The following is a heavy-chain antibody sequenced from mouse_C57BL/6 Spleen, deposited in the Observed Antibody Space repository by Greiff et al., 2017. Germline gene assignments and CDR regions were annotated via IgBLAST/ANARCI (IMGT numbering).Heavy chain of an antibody. D-gene: IGHD5-1*01. Sequence: QVQLQQSGAELVRPGSSVKLSCKASGYTFTSYWMDWVKQRPGQGLEWIGNIYPADSETHYNEKFKDKATLTVDKSSSTAYMQRSSLTSEDSAVYCGTRGVSTFVPLYAMDYWGQGTSVTVSS. CDR2: IYPADSET. CDR3: TRGVSTFVPLYAMDY. CDR1: GYTFTSYW. J-gene: IGHJ4*01. V-gene: IGHV1-61*01.